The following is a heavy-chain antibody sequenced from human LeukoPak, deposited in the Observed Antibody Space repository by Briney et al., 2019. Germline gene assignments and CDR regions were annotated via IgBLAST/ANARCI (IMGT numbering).Heavy chain of an antibody. J-gene: IGHJ5*02. CDR2: ISGSGGST. D-gene: IGHD4-17*01. Sequence: GRSLRLSCAASGFTFSSYGMSWVRQAPGKGLEWVSAISGSGGSTYYADSVKGRFTISRDNSKNTLYLQMNSLRAEDTAVYYCAKGGGDYGRFDPWGQGTLVTVSS. CDR3: AKGGGDYGRFDP. CDR1: GFTFSSYG. V-gene: IGHV3-23*01.